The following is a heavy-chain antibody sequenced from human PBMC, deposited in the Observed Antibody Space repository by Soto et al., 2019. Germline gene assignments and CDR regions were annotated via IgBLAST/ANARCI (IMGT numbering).Heavy chain of an antibody. Sequence: GASVKVSCKASGYTFISYYMHWVRQAPGQGLEWMGIINPSGGSTNYAQKFQGRVTMTRDTSTSTVYMELSSLRSEDTAVYYCARDLPSYNWNVRNPKFDYWGQGTLVTVSS. J-gene: IGHJ4*02. V-gene: IGHV1-46*01. CDR3: ARDLPSYNWNVRNPKFDY. CDR1: GYTFISYY. D-gene: IGHD1-1*01. CDR2: INPSGGST.